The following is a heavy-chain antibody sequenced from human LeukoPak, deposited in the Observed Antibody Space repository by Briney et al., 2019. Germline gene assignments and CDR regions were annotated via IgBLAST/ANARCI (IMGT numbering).Heavy chain of an antibody. Sequence: PGGSLRLSCAASGFTFDDYGMSWVRQAPGKGLEWVAVISYDGSNKYYADSVKGRFTISRDNSKNTLYLQMNSLRAEDTAVYYCAKDVVPAAIYYFDYWGQGTLVTVSS. J-gene: IGHJ4*02. CDR1: GFTFDDYG. V-gene: IGHV3-30*18. CDR2: ISYDGSNK. D-gene: IGHD2-2*01. CDR3: AKDVVPAAIYYFDY.